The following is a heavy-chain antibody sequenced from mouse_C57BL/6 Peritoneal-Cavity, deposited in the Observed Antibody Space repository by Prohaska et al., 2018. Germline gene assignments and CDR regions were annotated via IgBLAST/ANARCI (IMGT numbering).Heavy chain of an antibody. CDR2: IDPSDSYT. CDR3: ERGGGYDYDARTWIAY. Sequence: QVQLQQPGAELVMPGASVKLSCKASGYTFTSYWMHWVKQRPGQGLEWIGEIDPSDSYTNYNQKFKGKATFTVDKSSRTAYWQLSSLTSADSRVKYWERGGGYDYDARTWIAYWGEASLVT. CDR1: GYTFTSYW. V-gene: IGHV1-69*01. J-gene: IGHJ3*01. D-gene: IGHD2-4*01.